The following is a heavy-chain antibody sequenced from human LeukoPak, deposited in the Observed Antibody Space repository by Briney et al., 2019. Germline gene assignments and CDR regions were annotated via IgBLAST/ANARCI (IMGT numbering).Heavy chain of an antibody. V-gene: IGHV3-48*02. D-gene: IGHD2-15*01. CDR1: GLTIRSYG. CDR3: AREVDIGGYCNDGYCQ. CDR2: ISPSGDVT. J-gene: IGHJ4*02. Sequence: VRLGGSLRLSCEASGLTIRSYGMNWVRQASGKGLEWISYISPSGDVTYYAESVKGRFSISRDNAKNVLFLQMNSLTDEDTALYYCAREVDIGGYCNDGYCQWGQGTLVTVSS.